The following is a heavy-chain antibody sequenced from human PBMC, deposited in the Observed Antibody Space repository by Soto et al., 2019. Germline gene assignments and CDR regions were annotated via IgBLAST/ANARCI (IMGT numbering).Heavy chain of an antibody. J-gene: IGHJ6*02. CDR1: GYTFTGYY. V-gene: IGHV1-2*02. D-gene: IGHD2-2*01. Sequence: RASVKVSCKASGYTFTGYYMHWVRQAPGQGLEWMGWINPNSGGTNYAQKFQGRVTMTRDTSISTAYMELSRLRSDDTAVYYCARDVVVPAAMGGYYYYGMDVWGQGTTVTVSS. CDR2: INPNSGGT. CDR3: ARDVVVPAAMGGYYYYGMDV.